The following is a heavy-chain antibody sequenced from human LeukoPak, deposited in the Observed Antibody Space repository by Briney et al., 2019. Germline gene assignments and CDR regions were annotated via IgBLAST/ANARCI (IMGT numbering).Heavy chain of an antibody. D-gene: IGHD3-22*01. CDR1: GYTFTGYY. CDR2: VNPNSGGT. CDR3: ARWDYYDTSAYSGDFDY. Sequence: ASVKVSCKTSGYTFTGYYMHWVRQGPGQGLEWMGWVNPNSGGTKYAQKFQGRVTMTRDTSISTVYMELSSLRSDDTAVYYCARWDYYDTSAYSGDFDYWGQGTLVTVSS. J-gene: IGHJ4*02. V-gene: IGHV1-2*02.